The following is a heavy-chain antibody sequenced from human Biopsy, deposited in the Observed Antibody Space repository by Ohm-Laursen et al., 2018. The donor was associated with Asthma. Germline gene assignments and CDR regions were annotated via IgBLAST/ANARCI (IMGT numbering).Heavy chain of an antibody. CDR2: ISPIFGSI. J-gene: IGHJ6*02. CDR1: GGTLNNYA. CDR3: AKARCYYFYCDMEV. Sequence: ESSVKVSCKSSGGTLNNYAINWVRQAPGRGLEWVGGISPIFGSIKYAQKFQDRVTISADVFRNTVHLELSSLRSEDTAVLYCAKARCYYFYCDMEVWGQGTTVTVSS. V-gene: IGHV1-69*01. D-gene: IGHD3-3*01.